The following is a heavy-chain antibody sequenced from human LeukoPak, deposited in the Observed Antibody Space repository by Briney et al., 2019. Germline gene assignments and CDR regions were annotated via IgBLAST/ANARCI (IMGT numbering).Heavy chain of an antibody. CDR2: IYYSGST. Sequence: SETLSLTCTVSGCSIGSYYGRWIRQPPGKGLEWIGYIYYSGSTKYYPTPKRRITISVDTFQNQFSLKQSSVTTADTAVYYCARVGYCVGECPDGWSEGTLVTVSS. CDR3: ARVGYCVGECPDG. D-gene: IGHD2-21*01. CDR1: GCSIGSYY. J-gene: IGHJ4*01. V-gene: IGHV4-59*01.